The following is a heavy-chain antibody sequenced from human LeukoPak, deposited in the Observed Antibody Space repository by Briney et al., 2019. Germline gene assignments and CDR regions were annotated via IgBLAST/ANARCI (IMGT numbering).Heavy chain of an antibody. Sequence: GRSLRLSCAASGFTFSSYSMIWVRQAPGKGLEWVSSISSSSSYIYYADSVKGRFTISRDNAKNSLYLQMNSLRAEDTAVYYCAREEYSSGWALDYWGQGTLVTVSS. D-gene: IGHD6-19*01. CDR1: GFTFSSYS. CDR2: ISSSSSYI. J-gene: IGHJ4*02. V-gene: IGHV3-21*01. CDR3: AREEYSSGWALDY.